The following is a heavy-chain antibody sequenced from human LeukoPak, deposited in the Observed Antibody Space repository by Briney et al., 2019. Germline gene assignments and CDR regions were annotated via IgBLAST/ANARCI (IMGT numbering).Heavy chain of an antibody. V-gene: IGHV4-59*05. D-gene: IGHD1-7*01. CDR1: GASISNYY. Sequence: PSETLSLTCTVSGASISNYYWTWIRQPPGKGLEWIGSIYYSGSTYYNPSLKSRVTISVDASKNQFSLKLSSVTAADTAVYYCARTYNWNYPRMFDYWGQGTLVTVSS. CDR2: IYYSGST. J-gene: IGHJ4*02. CDR3: ARTYNWNYPRMFDY.